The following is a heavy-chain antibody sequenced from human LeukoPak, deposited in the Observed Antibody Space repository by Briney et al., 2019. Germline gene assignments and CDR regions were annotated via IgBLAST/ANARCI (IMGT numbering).Heavy chain of an antibody. CDR2: INPSGGST. V-gene: IGHV1-46*01. J-gene: IGHJ6*02. CDR1: GYTFTSYY. D-gene: IGHD5-12*01. Sequence: ASVKVSCKASGYTFTSYYMHWVRQAPGQGLEWMGIINPSGGSTSYAQKFQGRVTMTRDTSTSTVYMELSSLRSEDTAVYYCARDLRGYSYHYGMDVWGQGTTVTASS. CDR3: ARDLRGYSYHYGMDV.